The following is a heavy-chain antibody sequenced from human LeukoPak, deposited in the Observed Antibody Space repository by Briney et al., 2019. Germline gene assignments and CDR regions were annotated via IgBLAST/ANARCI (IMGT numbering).Heavy chain of an antibody. Sequence: NPGGSLRLSCAASGFTFSNAWMSWVRQAPGKGLEWVGRIKSKTDGGTTVYAAPVKGRFTISRDDSKNTLYLQMNSLKTEDTAVYYCTTVSVVVITATRGGYWGQGTLVTVSS. CDR1: GFTFSNAW. CDR3: TTVSVVVITATRGGY. J-gene: IGHJ4*02. D-gene: IGHD2-15*01. V-gene: IGHV3-15*01. CDR2: IKSKTDGGTT.